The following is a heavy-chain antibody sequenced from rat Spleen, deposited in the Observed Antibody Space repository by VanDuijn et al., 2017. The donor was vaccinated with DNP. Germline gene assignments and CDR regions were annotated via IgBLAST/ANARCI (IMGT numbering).Heavy chain of an antibody. CDR2: INKDSSTI. V-gene: IGHV4-2*01. CDR3: AKGPNYGGHSDYFDN. CDR1: GFNFNDYW. Sequence: EVKLVESGGGLVQPGRSLKLSCAASGFNFNDYWMGWVRQAPGKGLEWIGEINKDSSTIVYTPSLKDKFTISRDNAQNTLYLQMIKLGSEDTALYYGAKGPNYGGHSDYFDNWGQGVMVTVSS. D-gene: IGHD1-11*01. J-gene: IGHJ2*01.